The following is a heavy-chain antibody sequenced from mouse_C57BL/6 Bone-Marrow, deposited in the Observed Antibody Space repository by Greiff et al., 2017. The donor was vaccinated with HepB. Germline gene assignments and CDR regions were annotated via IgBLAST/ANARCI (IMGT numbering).Heavy chain of an antibody. Sequence: EVQLQESGGGLVQPGGSLSLSCAASGFTFTDYYMSWVRQPPGKALEWLGFIRNKANGYTTEYSASVKGRFTISRDNSQSILYLQMNALRAEDSATYYCGSSSWFAYWGQGTLVTVSA. J-gene: IGHJ3*01. CDR3: GSSSWFAY. D-gene: IGHD1-1*01. CDR2: IRNKANGYTT. V-gene: IGHV7-3*01. CDR1: GFTFTDYY.